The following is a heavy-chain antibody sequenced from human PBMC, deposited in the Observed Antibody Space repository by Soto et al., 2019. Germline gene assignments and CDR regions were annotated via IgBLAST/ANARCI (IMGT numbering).Heavy chain of an antibody. CDR1: GFTFSSYG. J-gene: IGHJ6*03. CDR3: AKDVLDIVVVVAALGYYMDV. D-gene: IGHD2-15*01. CDR2: ISYDGSNK. V-gene: IGHV3-30*18. Sequence: GGSLRLSCAASGFTFSSYGMHWVRQAPGKGLEWVAVISYDGSNKYYADSVKGRFTISRDNSKNTLYLQMNSLRAEDTAVYYCAKDVLDIVVVVAALGYYMDVWGKGTTVTVSS.